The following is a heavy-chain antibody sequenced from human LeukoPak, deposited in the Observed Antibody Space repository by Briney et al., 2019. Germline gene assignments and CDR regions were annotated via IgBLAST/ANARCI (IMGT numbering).Heavy chain of an antibody. D-gene: IGHD6-13*01. CDR2: INAGNGNT. J-gene: IGHJ1*01. CDR1: GYTFTSYA. V-gene: IGHV1-3*01. CDR3: ARDESSSWYAYFQH. Sequence: ASVKVSCKASGYTFTSYAMHWVRQAPGQRLEWMGWINAGNGNTKYSQKFQGRVTITRDISASTAYVELSSLRSEDTAVYYCARDESSSWYAYFQHWGQGTLVTVSS.